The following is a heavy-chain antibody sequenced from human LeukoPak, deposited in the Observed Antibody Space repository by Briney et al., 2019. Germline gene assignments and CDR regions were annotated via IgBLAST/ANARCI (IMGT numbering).Heavy chain of an antibody. Sequence: GRSLRPSWPASASTFTSYATHWARQEPGKWRECVAVISYDGSNKYYADSVKGRLTISRDNSKNTLYLQMNSLRAEDTAVYYCARDGVYGMDVWGKGTTVTVSS. J-gene: IGHJ6*04. CDR1: ASTFTSYA. D-gene: IGHD3-16*01. CDR2: ISYDGSNK. V-gene: IGHV3-30*04. CDR3: ARDGVYGMDV.